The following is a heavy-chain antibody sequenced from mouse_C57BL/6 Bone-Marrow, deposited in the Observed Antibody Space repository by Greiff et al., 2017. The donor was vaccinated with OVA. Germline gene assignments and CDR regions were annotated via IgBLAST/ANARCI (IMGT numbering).Heavy chain of an antibody. CDR2: IDPENGDT. D-gene: IGHD2-4*01. J-gene: IGHJ2*01. V-gene: IGHV14-4*01. CDR3: TGDYDYDGDYFDY. Sequence: EVQLQQSGAELVRPGASVKLSCTASGFNIKDDYMHWVKQRPEQGLEWIGWIDPENGDTEYASKFQGKATITADTSSNTAYLQLSSLTSEDTAVYYCTGDYDYDGDYFDYWGQGTTLTVSS. CDR1: GFNIKDDY.